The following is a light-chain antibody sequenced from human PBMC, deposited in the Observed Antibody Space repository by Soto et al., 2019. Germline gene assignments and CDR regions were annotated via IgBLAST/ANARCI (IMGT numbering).Light chain of an antibody. CDR3: QQYGSSPAT. CDR2: GAS. J-gene: IGKJ5*01. CDR1: QSVSCNY. V-gene: IGKV3-20*01. Sequence: IVLTQSPGTLSLSPGERATLSCRASQSVSCNYLAWYRQKPGQAPSLLSFGASTRAAGIPDRFSGSGSGTTFTLTISSLEPEDFAIFDCQQYGSSPATFGNGTRLEIK.